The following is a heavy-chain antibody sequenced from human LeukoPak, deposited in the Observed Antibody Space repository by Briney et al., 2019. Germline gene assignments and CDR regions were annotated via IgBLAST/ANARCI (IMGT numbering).Heavy chain of an antibody. CDR2: IYYSGST. CDR1: GGSISSYY. V-gene: IGHV4-59*01. J-gene: IGHJ5*02. CDR3: ARGVGYCSGGSCPENWFDP. D-gene: IGHD2-15*01. Sequence: SETLSLTCTVSGGSISSYYWSWIRQPPGKGLEWIGYIYYSGSTNYNPSLKSRVTISVDTSKNQFSLKLSSATAADTAVYYCARGVGYCSGGSCPENWFDPWGQGTLVTVSS.